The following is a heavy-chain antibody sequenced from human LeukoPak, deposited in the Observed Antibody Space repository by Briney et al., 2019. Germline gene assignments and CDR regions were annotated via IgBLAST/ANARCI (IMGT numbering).Heavy chain of an antibody. D-gene: IGHD3-10*01. CDR1: GGSISSSSYF. CDR3: ARRMGGLTMVRGALYWFDP. CDR2: IYYSGST. Sequence: PSETLSLTCSVSGGSISSSSYFWGWIRQPPEKGLEWIGSIYYSGSTYYNPSLKSRVAISIDTSKNQFSLKLSSVTAADTAVYYCARRMGGLTMVRGALYWFDPWGQGTLVTVSS. J-gene: IGHJ5*02. V-gene: IGHV4-39*01.